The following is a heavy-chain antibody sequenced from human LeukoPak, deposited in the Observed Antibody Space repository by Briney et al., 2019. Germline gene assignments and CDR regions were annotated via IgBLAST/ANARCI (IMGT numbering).Heavy chain of an antibody. CDR3: ARDVEYGYSGYDYYYYYMDV. CDR1: RGTFSSYS. V-gene: IGHV1-69*13. Sequence: SVKLSCNASRGTFSSYSISWARQAPGQGLEWMRGIIPIFGTANYARKFQGRVTITADESTSTAYMELSSLRSEDTAVYYCARDVEYGYSGYDYYYYYMDVWGKGTTVTVSS. D-gene: IGHD5-12*01. CDR2: IIPIFGTA. J-gene: IGHJ6*03.